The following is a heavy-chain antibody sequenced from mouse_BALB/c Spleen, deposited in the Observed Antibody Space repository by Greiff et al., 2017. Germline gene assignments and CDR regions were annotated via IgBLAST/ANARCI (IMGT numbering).Heavy chain of an antibody. CDR1: GFTFTDYY. CDR2: IRNKANGYTT. Sequence: EVQRVESGGGLVQPGGSLRLSCATSGFTFTDYYMSWVRQPPGKALEWLGFIRNKANGYTTEYSASVKGRFTISRDNSQSILYLQMNTLRAEDSATSYCAREEGDYDGYDGFAYWGQGTLVTVSA. V-gene: IGHV7-3*02. CDR3: AREEGDYDGYDGFAY. J-gene: IGHJ3*01. D-gene: IGHD2-2*01.